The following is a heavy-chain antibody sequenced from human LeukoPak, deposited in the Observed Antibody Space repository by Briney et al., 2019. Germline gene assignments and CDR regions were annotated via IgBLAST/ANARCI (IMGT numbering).Heavy chain of an antibody. Sequence: GASVKVSCKASGYTFTSYAMNWVRQAPGQGLEWMGGFDPEDGETIYAQKFQGRVTMTEDTSTDTAYMELSSLRSEDTAVYYCATGRVPAVIGAMYARLSLSIQTYYYMDVWGKGTTVIVSS. CDR2: FDPEDGET. V-gene: IGHV1-24*01. D-gene: IGHD2-2*01. CDR3: ATGRVPAVIGAMYARLSLSIQTYYYMDV. CDR1: GYTFTSYA. J-gene: IGHJ6*03.